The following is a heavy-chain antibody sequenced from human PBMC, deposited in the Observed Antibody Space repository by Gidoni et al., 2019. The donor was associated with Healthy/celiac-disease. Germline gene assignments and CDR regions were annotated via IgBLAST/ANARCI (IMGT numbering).Heavy chain of an antibody. CDR1: GGSISSSSYY. Sequence: QLQLQESGPGLVKPSETLSLTCTVSGGSISSSSYYWGWIHQPPGKGLEWIGSIYYSGSTYYNPSLKSRVTISVDTSKNQFSLKLSSVTAADTAVYYCAREVGATTGGYWGQGTLVTVSS. D-gene: IGHD1-26*01. CDR2: IYYSGST. CDR3: AREVGATTGGY. J-gene: IGHJ4*02. V-gene: IGHV4-39*02.